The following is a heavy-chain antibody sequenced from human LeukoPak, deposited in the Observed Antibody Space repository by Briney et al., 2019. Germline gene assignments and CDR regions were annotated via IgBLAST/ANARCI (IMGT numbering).Heavy chain of an antibody. Sequence: HPGGSLRLSCVASGFTFSNYGMHWVRQAPGKGLEGVAVIWYDGSNKYYADSVKGRFTISRDDSKNTLYLEINSLRAEDTAVYYCARDHSSDWYSLVVTSKYFQHWGQGTLVTVSS. D-gene: IGHD6-19*01. CDR2: IWYDGSNK. CDR3: ARDHSSDWYSLVVTSKYFQH. J-gene: IGHJ1*01. CDR1: GFTFSNYG. V-gene: IGHV3-33*01.